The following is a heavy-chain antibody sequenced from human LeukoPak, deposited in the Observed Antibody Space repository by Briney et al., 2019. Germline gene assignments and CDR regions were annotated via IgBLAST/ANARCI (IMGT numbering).Heavy chain of an antibody. CDR2: IIPIFGTA. CDR1: GGTFSSYA. D-gene: IGHD2-2*01. V-gene: IGHV1-69*05. CDR3: ARVPAAISRSPQRRDAFDI. J-gene: IGHJ3*02. Sequence: SVKVSCKASGGTFSSYAISWVRQAPGQGLEWMGGIIPIFGTANYAQKFQGRVTITTDESTSTAYMELSSLRSEDTAVYYCARVPAAISRSPQRRDAFDIWGQGTMVTVSS.